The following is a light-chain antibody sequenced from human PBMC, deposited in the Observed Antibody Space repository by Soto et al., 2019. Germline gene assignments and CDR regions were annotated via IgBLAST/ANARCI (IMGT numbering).Light chain of an antibody. CDR3: QSYDSSLSVV. CDR2: LNG. V-gene: IGLV1-40*01. CDR1: SSNIGAGHD. J-gene: IGLJ2*01. Sequence: QLVLTQPPSVSGAPGQRVTISCTGSSSNIGAGHDVHWYQQLPGTAPKLLIYLNGNRPSGVPDRFSGSKSGTSASLAITGLQAEDEADYYCQSYDSSLSVVFGGGTKLTVL.